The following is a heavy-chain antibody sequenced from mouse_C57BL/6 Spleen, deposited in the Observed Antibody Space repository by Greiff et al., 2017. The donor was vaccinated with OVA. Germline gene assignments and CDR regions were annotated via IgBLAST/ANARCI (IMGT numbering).Heavy chain of an antibody. Sequence: QVHVKQPGAELVKPGASVKLSCKASGYTFTSYWMHWVKQRPGQGLEWIGMIHPNSGSTNYNEKFKSKATLTVDKSSSTAYMQLSSLTSEDSAVYYCARRGTVVDYFDYWGQGTTLTVSS. CDR2: IHPNSGST. CDR1: GYTFTSYW. J-gene: IGHJ2*01. V-gene: IGHV1-64*01. D-gene: IGHD1-1*01. CDR3: ARRGTVVDYFDY.